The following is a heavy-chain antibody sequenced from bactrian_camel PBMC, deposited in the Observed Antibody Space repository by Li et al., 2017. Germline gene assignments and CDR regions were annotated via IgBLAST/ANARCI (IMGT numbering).Heavy chain of an antibody. V-gene: IGHV3S40*01. CDR1: DFTFSRAY. CDR3: AADFYNLQLARSYNY. CDR2: IDTTDGSV. Sequence: DVQLVESGGGLVQPGGSLRLSCEASDFTFSRAYMSWVRQPQGKEREGVVSIDTTDGSVYYEHSVRDRFTVSQDISKKTVYLQMNSLKPEDTAMYYCAADFYNLQLARSYNYWGQGTQVTVS. J-gene: IGHJ4*01. D-gene: IGHD7*01.